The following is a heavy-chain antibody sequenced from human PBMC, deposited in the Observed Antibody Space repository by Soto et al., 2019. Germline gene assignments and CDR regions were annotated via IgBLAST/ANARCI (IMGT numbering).Heavy chain of an antibody. V-gene: IGHV1-69*01. D-gene: IGHD3-3*01. CDR2: IIPIFGTA. J-gene: IGHJ6*02. Sequence: QVQLVQSGAEVKKPGSSVKVSCKASGGTFSSYAISWVRQAPGQGLEWMGGIIPIFGTANYAQKFQGRVTITADESTSTAYMELSSLRSEDTAMYYCARVNGDYDFWSGPYYYGMDVWGQGTTVTVSS. CDR1: GGTFSSYA. CDR3: ARVNGDYDFWSGPYYYGMDV.